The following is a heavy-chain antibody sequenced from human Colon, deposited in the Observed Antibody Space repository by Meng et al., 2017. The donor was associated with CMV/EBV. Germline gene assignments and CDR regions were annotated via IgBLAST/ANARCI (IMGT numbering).Heavy chain of an antibody. D-gene: IGHD6-19*01. CDR3: ARPSDNGWYYFDS. J-gene: IGHJ4*02. CDR2: IHHSGNT. V-gene: IGHV4-39*01. CDR1: GASISSSSLY. Sequence: VSGASISSSSLYWGWIRQPPGRGLEWIGSIHHSGNTYRNPSLWGRVSMSVDTSKNQFSLNLSSVTAADTSIYYCARPSDNGWYYFDSWGQGTLVTVSS.